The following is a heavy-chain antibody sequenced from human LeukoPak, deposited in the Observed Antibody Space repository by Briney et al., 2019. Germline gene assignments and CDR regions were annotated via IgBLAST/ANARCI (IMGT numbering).Heavy chain of an antibody. J-gene: IGHJ6*03. CDR1: GYILTELS. V-gene: IGHV1-24*01. Sequence: ASVKVSCKVSGYILTELSMHWVRQAPGKGLEWMGGFDPEDGETLYAQKFQGRVTMTEDTSTGTAYMELSSLRSEDTAVYYCATRGIGPDLILSNYYYMDVWGKGTTVTISS. CDR3: ATRGIGPDLILSNYYYMDV. D-gene: IGHD3-10*01. CDR2: FDPEDGET.